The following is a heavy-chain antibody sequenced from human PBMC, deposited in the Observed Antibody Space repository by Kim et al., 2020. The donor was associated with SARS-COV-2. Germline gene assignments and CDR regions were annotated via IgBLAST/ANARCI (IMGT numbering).Heavy chain of an antibody. J-gene: IGHJ4*02. D-gene: IGHD2-15*01. CDR2: ISGSGGST. Sequence: GGSLRLSCAASGFTFSSYAMSWVRQAPGKGLEWVSAISGSGGSTYYADSVKGRFTISRDNSKNTLYLQMNSLRAEDTAVYYCAKTRVLGYCSGGSCYGTSAFRPLDYWGQGTLVTVSP. CDR1: GFTFSSYA. V-gene: IGHV3-23*01. CDR3: AKTRVLGYCSGGSCYGTSAFRPLDY.